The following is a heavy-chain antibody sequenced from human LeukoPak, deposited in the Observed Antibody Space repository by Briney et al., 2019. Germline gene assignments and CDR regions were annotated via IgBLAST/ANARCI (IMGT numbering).Heavy chain of an antibody. CDR2: INHSGST. CDR3: ARSGMATITHFDY. Sequence: SETLSLTCAVYGGSFSGYYWSWIRQPPGKGLEWIGEINHSGSTNYNPSLKSRVTISVDTSKNQFSLKLSSVTAADTAVYYCARSGMATITHFDYWGQGTLVTVSS. V-gene: IGHV4-34*01. J-gene: IGHJ4*02. D-gene: IGHD5-24*01. CDR1: GGSFSGYY.